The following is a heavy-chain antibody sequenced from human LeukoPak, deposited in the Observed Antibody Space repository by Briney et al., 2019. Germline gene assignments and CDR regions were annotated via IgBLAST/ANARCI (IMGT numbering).Heavy chain of an antibody. CDR2: IYWNDDK. D-gene: IGHD3-22*01. V-gene: IGHV2-5*01. J-gene: IGHJ3*02. CDR1: GFSLRTSGVG. Sequence: SGPTQVHPPPPLTLTCTFSGFSLRTSGVGVGWIRQPPEKALEWLALIYWNDDKRYNPSLKSRLSITKDTSKNPVVLTMTSMDPVDTATYYCAHSHPSFYDSSGWYTFDIWGQGTMVSVSS. CDR3: AHSHPSFYDSSGWYTFDI.